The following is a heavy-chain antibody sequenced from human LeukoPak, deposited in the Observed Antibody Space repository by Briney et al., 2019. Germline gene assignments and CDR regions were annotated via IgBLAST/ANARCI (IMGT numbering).Heavy chain of an antibody. V-gene: IGHV5-51*01. CDR1: GYSFTRNW. D-gene: IGHD3-10*01. CDR3: ARRAGDSSGED. J-gene: IGHJ4*02. Sequence: GESLKISCKGSGYSFTRNWIGWVRQMPGKGLEWMGIIYPGDSDPRYSPSFQGQVTISADKSISTAYLQWSSLKASDTAMYYSARRAGDSSGEDWGQGTLVTVSS. CDR2: IYPGDSDP.